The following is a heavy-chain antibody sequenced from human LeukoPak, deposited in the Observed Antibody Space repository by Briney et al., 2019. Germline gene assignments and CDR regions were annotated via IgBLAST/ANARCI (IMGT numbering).Heavy chain of an antibody. V-gene: IGHV1-8*03. D-gene: IGHD6-19*01. CDR3: ARRIAVAGKRYYFDY. Sequence: ASVKVSCKASGYTFTSYDINWVRQATGQGLEWMGWMNPNSGNTGYAQKFQGRVTITRNTSISTAYMELSSLRSEDTAVYYCARRIAVAGKRYYFDYWGQGTLVTVSS. CDR2: MNPNSGNT. CDR1: GYTFTSYD. J-gene: IGHJ4*02.